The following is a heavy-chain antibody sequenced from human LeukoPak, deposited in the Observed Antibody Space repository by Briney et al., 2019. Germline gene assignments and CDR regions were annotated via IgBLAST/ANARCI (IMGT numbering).Heavy chain of an antibody. Sequence: ASVKVSCKASGYTFTGYYMHWVRQAPGQGLEWMGWINPNSGGTNYAQKFQGRVTMTRDTSISTAYMELSRLRSDDTAVYYCARSILGYCSGGSCPRPDFDYWGQGTLATVSS. CDR1: GYTFTGYY. CDR3: ARSILGYCSGGSCPRPDFDY. J-gene: IGHJ4*02. V-gene: IGHV1-2*02. CDR2: INPNSGGT. D-gene: IGHD2-15*01.